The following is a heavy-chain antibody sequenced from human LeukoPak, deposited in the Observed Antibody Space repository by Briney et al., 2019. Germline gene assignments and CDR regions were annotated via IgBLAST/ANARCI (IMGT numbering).Heavy chain of an antibody. CDR2: INPSGGST. D-gene: IGHD3-10*01. Sequence: ASVKVSCKASGYTLTSYYMHWVRQAPGQGLEWMGIINPSGGSTNYAQKFQGRVTMTRDTSTNTVYMELSSLRSEDTAVYYCARGPSMTMVRGGQWYYYMDVWGKGTTVTISS. CDR3: ARGPSMTMVRGGQWYYYMDV. CDR1: GYTLTSYY. V-gene: IGHV1-46*01. J-gene: IGHJ6*03.